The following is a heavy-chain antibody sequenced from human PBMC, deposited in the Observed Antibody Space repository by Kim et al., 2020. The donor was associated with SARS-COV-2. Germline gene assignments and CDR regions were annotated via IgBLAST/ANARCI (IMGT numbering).Heavy chain of an antibody. D-gene: IGHD1-26*01. V-gene: IGHV4-34*01. J-gene: IGHJ5*02. CDR3: ARGCGSCGHLNWVDP. Sequence: SETLSLTCAVYGGSFSGYYWSWIRQPPGKGLEWIGEINHSGSTNYNPSLKSRVTISVDTSKNQFSLKLSSVTAADTAVYYCARGCGSCGHLNWVDPWGQGTLVTVSS. CDR1: GGSFSGYY. CDR2: INHSGST.